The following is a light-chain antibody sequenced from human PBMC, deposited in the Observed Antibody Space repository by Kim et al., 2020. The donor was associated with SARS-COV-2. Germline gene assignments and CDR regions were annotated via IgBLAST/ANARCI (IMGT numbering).Light chain of an antibody. V-gene: IGLV3-1*01. CDR2: QDT. CDR3: QVWDSTTTV. J-gene: IGLJ2*01. CDR1: GLGQKY. Sequence: SVSPGQTASITSSGAGLGQKYVCWYQQKPGQSPEVVIYQDTKRPSGIPGRFSGSNSGNTATLTISGTRDVDEADYYCQVWDSTTTVFGGGTQLTVL.